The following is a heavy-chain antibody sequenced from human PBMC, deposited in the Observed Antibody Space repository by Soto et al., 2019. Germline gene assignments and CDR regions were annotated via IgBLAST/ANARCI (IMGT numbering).Heavy chain of an antibody. CDR3: GRGGGGATAVFDI. D-gene: IGHD1-26*01. Sequence: PSETLSLTCTVSGGSISSYYWSWIRQPPGKGLEWIGYIYYSGSTNYNPSLKSRVTISVDTSKNQFSLKLSSVTAADTAGYYCGRGGGGATAVFDIWGQGKMVPVSS. CDR1: GGSISSYY. J-gene: IGHJ3*02. V-gene: IGHV4-59*12. CDR2: IYYSGST.